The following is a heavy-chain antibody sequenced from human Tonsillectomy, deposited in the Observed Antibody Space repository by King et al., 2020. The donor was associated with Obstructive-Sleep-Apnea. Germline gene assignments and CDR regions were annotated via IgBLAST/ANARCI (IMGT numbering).Heavy chain of an antibody. CDR3: ASSAWLGALDY. J-gene: IGHJ4*02. V-gene: IGHV1-24*01. CDR2: FDPEEGET. D-gene: IGHD3-16*01. Sequence: VQLVESGAEVRNPGASVTVSCTVSGNSLTQLSTHWVRQAPGKGLEWMGGFDPEEGETVYAQKFQGRVTMTEDTSTDTVYMELSSLRSEDTAVYYCASSAWLGALDYWGQGTLVTVSS. CDR1: GNSLTQLS.